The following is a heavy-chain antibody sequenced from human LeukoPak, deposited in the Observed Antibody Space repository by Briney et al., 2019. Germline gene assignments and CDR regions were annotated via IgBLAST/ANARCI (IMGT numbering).Heavy chain of an antibody. CDR2: ISSSSSTI. J-gene: IGHJ6*03. V-gene: IGHV3-48*01. D-gene: IGHD6-13*01. Sequence: GGSLRLSCAASGFTFSSYSMNWVRQAPGKGLEWVSYISSSSSTIYYADSVKGRFTISRDNAKNSLYLQMNSLRAEDTAVYYCARKTRPAGLYSSSIYYYYMDVWGKGTTVTVSS. CDR3: ARKTRPAGLYSSSIYYYYMDV. CDR1: GFTFSSYS.